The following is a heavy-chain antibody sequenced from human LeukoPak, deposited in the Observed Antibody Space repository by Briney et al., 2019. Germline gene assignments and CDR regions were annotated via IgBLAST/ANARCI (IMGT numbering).Heavy chain of an antibody. V-gene: IGHV3-30*02. CDR1: GFTFSSYG. Sequence: PGGSLRLSCAASGFTFSSYGMHWVRQAPGKGLEWVAFIRYDGSNKYYADSVKGRFTISRDNSKNTLYLQMNSLRAEDTAVYYCAKDSVTKYDFWSGPTYFVDYWGQGTLVTVSS. CDR3: AKDSVTKYDFWSGPTYFVDY. D-gene: IGHD3-3*01. CDR2: IRYDGSNK. J-gene: IGHJ4*02.